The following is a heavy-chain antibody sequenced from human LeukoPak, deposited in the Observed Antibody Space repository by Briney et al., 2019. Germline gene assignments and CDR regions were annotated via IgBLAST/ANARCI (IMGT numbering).Heavy chain of an antibody. Sequence: GGSLRLSCAASGFTFSSYGMHWVRQAPGKGLEWVAFIRYDGSNRYYADSVKGRFTISRDNSKNTLYLQLNSLRAEDTAIYYCARDTKDYWGQGTLVTVSS. J-gene: IGHJ4*02. D-gene: IGHD2-8*01. V-gene: IGHV3-30*02. CDR1: GFTFSSYG. CDR2: IRYDGSNR. CDR3: ARDTKDY.